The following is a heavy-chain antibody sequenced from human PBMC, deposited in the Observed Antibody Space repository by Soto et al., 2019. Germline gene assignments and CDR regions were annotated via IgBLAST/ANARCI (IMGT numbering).Heavy chain of an antibody. J-gene: IGHJ5*02. CDR2: IWNDGSYK. CDR3: ARYPGNWRLDP. Sequence: QVQLVESGGGVVQPGRSLSLSCAASGFTFSSNGMHWVRQAPGKGLEWVAVIWNDGSYKYYADSVKGRFTISRDNSKDTLYLQMNSLRAEDTAVYYGARYPGNWRLDPCGQGTLVTVSS. CDR1: GFTFSSNG. V-gene: IGHV3-33*01. D-gene: IGHD1-1*01.